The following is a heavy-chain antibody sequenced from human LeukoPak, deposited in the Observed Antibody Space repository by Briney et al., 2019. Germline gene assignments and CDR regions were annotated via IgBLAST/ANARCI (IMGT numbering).Heavy chain of an antibody. CDR2: ISYDGNNK. V-gene: IGHV3-30-3*02. J-gene: IGHJ4*02. D-gene: IGHD1-26*01. Sequence: GGSLRLSCAASGFTFSTYAIHWVRQAPGKGLEWVAVISYDGNNKYYADSVKGRFTISRDNSKNTLYLQMNSLRAEDTAVYYCAKSPGSYYLLDYWGQGTLVTVSS. CDR3: AKSPGSYYLLDY. CDR1: GFTFSTYA.